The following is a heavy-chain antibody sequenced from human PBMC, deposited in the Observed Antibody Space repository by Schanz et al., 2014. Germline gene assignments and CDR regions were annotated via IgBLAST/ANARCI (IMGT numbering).Heavy chain of an antibody. CDR2: ISTDGTNT. V-gene: IGHV3-30*04. D-gene: IGHD4-17*01. CDR3: VRDTDYHFDY. Sequence: QVQLVESGGGVVQPGRSLRLSCAASGFVFRGYVMHWVRQAPGKGLEKVALISTDGTNTYYADSVRGRFTISRDNSKNTLFLQMNSLRAEDTAVYYCVRDTDYHFDYWGQGTLVTVSS. J-gene: IGHJ4*02. CDR1: GFVFRGYV.